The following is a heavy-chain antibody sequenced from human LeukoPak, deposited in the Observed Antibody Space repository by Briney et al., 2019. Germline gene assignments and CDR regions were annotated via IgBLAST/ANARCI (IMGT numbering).Heavy chain of an antibody. CDR3: ARAITIFDYYYMDV. CDR1: GDTFTTYD. Sequence: GASVKVSCNISGDTFTTYDINWVRQATGQGLEWMGWMNPKSGNTVYAQKFQGRLTLTRDISISTAYMELSSLRSEDTAVYFCARAITIFDYYYMDVWGKGTTVTVSS. J-gene: IGHJ6*03. V-gene: IGHV1-8*01. D-gene: IGHD3-3*01. CDR2: MNPKSGNT.